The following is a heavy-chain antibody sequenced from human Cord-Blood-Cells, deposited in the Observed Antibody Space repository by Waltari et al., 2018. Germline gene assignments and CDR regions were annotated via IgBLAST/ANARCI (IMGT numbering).Heavy chain of an antibody. V-gene: IGHV1-69*09. D-gene: IGHD1-26*01. CDR1: GGTFSSYA. CDR2: IIPILGIA. Sequence: QVQLVQSGAEVKKPGSSVKVSCKASGGTFSSYAINWVRQAPGQGLEWMGRIIPILGIANYAQKFQGRVTITADKSTSTAYMELSSLRSEDMAVYYCAREVGATTQRRFDYWGQGTLVTVSS. J-gene: IGHJ4*02. CDR3: AREVGATTQRRFDY.